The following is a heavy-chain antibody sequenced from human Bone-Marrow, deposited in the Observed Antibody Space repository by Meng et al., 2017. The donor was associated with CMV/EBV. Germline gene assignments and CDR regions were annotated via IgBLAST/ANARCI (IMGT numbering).Heavy chain of an antibody. CDR2: ISYDGSNK. J-gene: IGHJ5*02. CDR3: ARGTNDFWSGYWCP. CDR1: GFTFSSYS. D-gene: IGHD3-3*01. Sequence: GESLKISCAASGFTFSSYSMNWVRQAPGKGLEWVAVISYDGSNKYYADSVKGRFTISRDNSKNTLYLQMNSLRAEDTAVYYCARGTNDFWSGYWCPWGQGTLVTVSS. V-gene: IGHV3-30*03.